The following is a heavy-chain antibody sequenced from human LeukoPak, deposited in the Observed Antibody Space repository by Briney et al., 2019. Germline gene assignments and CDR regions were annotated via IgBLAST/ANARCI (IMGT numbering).Heavy chain of an antibody. J-gene: IGHJ4*02. CDR3: ARGSYEYPLDY. D-gene: IGHD1-26*01. V-gene: IGHV3-66*02. CDR1: GFTVRSNY. CDR2: IYSGGST. Sequence: PGGSLRLSCAASGFTVRSNYMSRVRQAPGKGLQWVSVIYSGGSTYYADSVKGRFTFSRDNSKNMLYLQMNSLRVEDTAVYYCARGSYEYPLDYWGQGTLVTVSS.